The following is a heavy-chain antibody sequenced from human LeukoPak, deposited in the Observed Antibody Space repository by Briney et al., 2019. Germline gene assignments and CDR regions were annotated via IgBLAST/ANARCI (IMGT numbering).Heavy chain of an antibody. CDR1: GYTFTSYG. J-gene: IGHJ5*02. Sequence: ASVKVSCKASGYTFTSYGINWVRQATGQGLEWMGWMNPNSGNTGYAQKFQGRVTMTRNTSISTAYMELSSLRSEDTAVYYCSTDMITFGGVISFDPWGQGTLATVSS. CDR3: STDMITFGGVISFDP. V-gene: IGHV1-8*01. CDR2: MNPNSGNT. D-gene: IGHD3-16*02.